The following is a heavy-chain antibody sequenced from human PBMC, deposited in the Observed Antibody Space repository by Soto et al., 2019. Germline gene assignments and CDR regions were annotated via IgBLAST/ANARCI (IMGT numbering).Heavy chain of an antibody. V-gene: IGHV3-49*04. D-gene: IGHD3-10*01. CDR1: GFTFGDYA. CDR3: TRAPLNMVRRVTEYYYYYGMDV. J-gene: IGHJ6*02. CDR2: IRSKAYGGTT. Sequence: GGSLRLSCTASGFTFGDYAMSWVRQAPGKGLEWVGFIRSKAYGGTTEYAASVKGRFTISRDDSKSIAYLQMNSLKTEDTAVYYCTRAPLNMVRRVTEYYYYYGMDVWGQGTTVTVSS.